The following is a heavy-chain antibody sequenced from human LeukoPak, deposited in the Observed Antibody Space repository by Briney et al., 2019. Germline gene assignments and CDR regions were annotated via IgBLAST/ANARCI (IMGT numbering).Heavy chain of an antibody. CDR1: GFTFSGYA. Sequence: EGSLRLSCAASGFTFSGYAMSWVRQAPGKGLEWVSAISGSGDGTYYADSVKGRFTISRDNSKNTLFLQMNSLRAEDTAVYYCAKAGVLTLVRGVIVDYWGQGTLVPVSS. D-gene: IGHD3-10*01. V-gene: IGHV3-23*01. CDR2: ISGSGDGT. CDR3: AKAGVLTLVRGVIVDY. J-gene: IGHJ4*02.